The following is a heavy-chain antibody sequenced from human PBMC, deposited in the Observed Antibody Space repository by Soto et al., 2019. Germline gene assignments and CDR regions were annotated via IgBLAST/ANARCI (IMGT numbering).Heavy chain of an antibody. CDR3: AREIMAPLCVLDS. Sequence: PSQTLSLTCVISGDSVSSNTAAWNWIRQSPSRGLEWLGRTYYRSKWYNNYAVSVRSRITFNPDASKNQFSLQLNSVTPEDTAVYYCAREIMAPLCVLDSWGQGTLVTVSS. V-gene: IGHV6-1*01. J-gene: IGHJ4*02. CDR1: GDSVSSNTAA. D-gene: IGHD3-10*02. CDR2: TYYRSKWYN.